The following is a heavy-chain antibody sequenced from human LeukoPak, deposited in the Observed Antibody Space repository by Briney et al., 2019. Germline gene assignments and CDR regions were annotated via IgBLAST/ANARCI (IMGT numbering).Heavy chain of an antibody. CDR3: AKVSVCYRCYLGY. J-gene: IGHJ4*02. D-gene: IGHD3-16*02. V-gene: IGHV3-23*01. Sequence: GGSLRLSCAASGYTFSSHGLTWVRQAPGKGLEWVSTINGAGDNTYYAETVKGRFTISRDNSKNTLYLQMHSLRAEDTAIYYCAKVSVCYRCYLGYWGQGTLVTVS. CDR2: INGAGDNT. CDR1: GYTFSSHG.